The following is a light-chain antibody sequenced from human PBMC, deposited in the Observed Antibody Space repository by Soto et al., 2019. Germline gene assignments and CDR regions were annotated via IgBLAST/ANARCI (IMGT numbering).Light chain of an antibody. CDR1: QDINNY. V-gene: IGKV1-33*01. CDR3: QQYGNLPPV. J-gene: IGKJ3*01. Sequence: DIQMTQSPSSLSASVGDRVTITCQASQDINNYLNWYQQKPGKAPKLLIYDASNLETGVPSRFSGSGSGTDFTFTISSLQPEDIATYYCQQYGNLPPVFGHGTKVYFK. CDR2: DAS.